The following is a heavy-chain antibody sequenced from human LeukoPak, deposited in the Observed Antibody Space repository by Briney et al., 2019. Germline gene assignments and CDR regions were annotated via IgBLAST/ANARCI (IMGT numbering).Heavy chain of an antibody. Sequence: PSETLSLTCTVSGGSISSSSYYWGWIRQPPGKGLEWIGSIYYSGSTYYNPSLKSRVTISVDTSKNQFSLKLSSVTAADTAVYYCASTTGQLAKNWFDPWGQGTRVTVSS. CDR3: ASTTGQLAKNWFDP. CDR1: GGSISSSSYY. V-gene: IGHV4-39*07. D-gene: IGHD6-13*01. CDR2: IYYSGST. J-gene: IGHJ5*02.